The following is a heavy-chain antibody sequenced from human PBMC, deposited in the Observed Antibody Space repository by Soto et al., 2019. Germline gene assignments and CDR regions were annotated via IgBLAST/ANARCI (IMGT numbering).Heavy chain of an antibody. Sequence: QVQLVQSGAEVKKPGSSVKVSCKASGGTFSSYTISWVRQATGQGLEWMGWIIPILGIANYAQKFQGRVTIXAXKXXNTAYMELSSLRSEDTAVYYCASLMSSGYYYGMDVWGQGTTVTVSS. V-gene: IGHV1-69*02. D-gene: IGHD3-10*01. J-gene: IGHJ6*02. CDR2: IIPILGIA. CDR3: ASLMSSGYYYGMDV. CDR1: GGTFSSYT.